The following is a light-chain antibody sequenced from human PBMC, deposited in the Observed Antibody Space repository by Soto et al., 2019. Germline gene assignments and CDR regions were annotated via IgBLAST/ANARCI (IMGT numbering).Light chain of an antibody. CDR2: SAS. Sequence: EIVMTQSPATLSVSPGERATLSCRASQSVGSNLAWYQQKPGQAPRLLIYSASTRATGIPARFSGSGSGTEFTLTISSLQSEDFAIYFCQQYNNWPPDRTFGQGTKVEIK. CDR3: QQYNNWPPDRT. V-gene: IGKV3-15*01. CDR1: QSVGSN. J-gene: IGKJ1*01.